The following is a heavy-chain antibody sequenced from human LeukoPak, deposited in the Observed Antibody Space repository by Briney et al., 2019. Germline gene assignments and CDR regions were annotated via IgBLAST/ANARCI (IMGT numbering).Heavy chain of an antibody. D-gene: IGHD3-9*01. V-gene: IGHV3-33*06. J-gene: IGHJ4*02. CDR2: IWYDGSNK. CDR1: GFTFSSYG. CDR3: AKDGPNPPYDILTGYEGGFDY. Sequence: GGSLRLSCAASGFTFSSYGMHWVRQAPGKGLEWVAVIWYDGSNKYYADSVKGRFTISRDNSKNTLYLQMNSLRAEDTAVYYCAKDGPNPPYDILTGYEGGFDYWGQGTLVTVSS.